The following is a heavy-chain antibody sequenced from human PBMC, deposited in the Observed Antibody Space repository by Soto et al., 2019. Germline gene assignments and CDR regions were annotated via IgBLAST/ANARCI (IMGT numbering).Heavy chain of an antibody. CDR3: ARDEEYSSSSRPDY. V-gene: IGHV1-18*01. Sequence: PSVKVSCKASGYTFTSYGISWVRQAPGQGLEWMGWISAYNGNTNYAQKLQGRVTMTTDTSTSTAYMELRSLRSDDTAVYYCARDEEYSSSSRPDYWGQGTLVTVSS. J-gene: IGHJ4*02. CDR1: GYTFTSYG. D-gene: IGHD6-6*01. CDR2: ISAYNGNT.